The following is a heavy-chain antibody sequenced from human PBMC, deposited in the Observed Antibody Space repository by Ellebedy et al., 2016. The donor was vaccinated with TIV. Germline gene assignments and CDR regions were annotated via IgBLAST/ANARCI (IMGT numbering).Heavy chain of an antibody. CDR1: GFSFNTYA. V-gene: IGHV3-23*01. CDR3: ARTNWDSKEFEN. CDR2: ISGSGSGGTT. J-gene: IGHJ4*02. D-gene: IGHD7-27*01. Sequence: GESLKISCAASGFSFNTYAMTWVRQAPGKGLEWVSGISGSGSGGTTTYADSVKGRFTISRDNSKKTLYLQMNGLRVEDAAVYYCARTNWDSKEFENWGQGTLVTVSS.